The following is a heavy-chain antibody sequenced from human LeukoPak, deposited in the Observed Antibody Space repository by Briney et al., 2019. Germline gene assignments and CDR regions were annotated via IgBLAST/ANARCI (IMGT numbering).Heavy chain of an antibody. D-gene: IGHD6-13*01. J-gene: IGHJ6*04. CDR2: IYYSGST. V-gene: IGHV4-30-4*01. CDR1: GGSISSGDYY. CDR3: ARMGIAAAADYYGMDV. Sequence: SHTLSLTCTVSGGSISSGDYYWSWIRQPPGKGLEWIGYIYYSGSTYYNPSLKSRVTISVDTSKNQCSLKLSSVTAADTAVYYCARMGIAAAADYYGMDVWGKGTTVTVSS.